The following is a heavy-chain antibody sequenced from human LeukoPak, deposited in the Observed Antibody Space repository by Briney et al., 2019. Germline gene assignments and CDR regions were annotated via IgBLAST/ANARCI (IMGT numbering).Heavy chain of an antibody. J-gene: IGHJ4*02. CDR1: GYTFTGYY. D-gene: IGHD2-2*01. V-gene: IGHV1-2*02. CDR3: AREGCSSTSCLLDFDY. CDR2: INPNSGGT. Sequence: GASVKVSCKASGYTFTGYYMHWVRQAPGQGLEWMGWINPNSGGTNYAQKFQGRVTMTRDTSISTAYMELSRLRSDDTAVYYCAREGCSSTSCLLDFDYWGQGTLVTVSS.